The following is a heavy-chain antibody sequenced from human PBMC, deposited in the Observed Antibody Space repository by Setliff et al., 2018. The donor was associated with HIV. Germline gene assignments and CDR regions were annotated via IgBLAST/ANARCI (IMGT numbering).Heavy chain of an antibody. CDR1: GFTFSDYW. CDR2: IKQDGSEI. D-gene: IGHD3-22*01. CDR3: AGSRGYFVQAD. Sequence: GGSLRLSCATSGFTFSDYWMDWVRQTPGKGLEWVATIKQDGSEIYYVDSVKGRFTISRDNAKNLLYLQMNNLRAEDTAIYYCAGSRGYFVQADWGQGTLVTVSS. V-gene: IGHV3-7*01. J-gene: IGHJ4*02.